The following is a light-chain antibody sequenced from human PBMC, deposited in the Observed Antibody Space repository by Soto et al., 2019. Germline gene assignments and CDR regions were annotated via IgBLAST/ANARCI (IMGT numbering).Light chain of an antibody. CDR1: GVGNNN. CDR3: QVWESSSDQVV. J-gene: IGLJ3*02. V-gene: IGLV3-21*02. CDR2: SDT. Sequence: SYELTQPPSVSVAPGQTASIPCGTNGVGNNNFHWYQQKPGRPPLLVVYSDTERPSGIPDRFSGSSSGDTATLTISRVEAGDEADYSCQVWESSSDQVVFGGGTKLTVL.